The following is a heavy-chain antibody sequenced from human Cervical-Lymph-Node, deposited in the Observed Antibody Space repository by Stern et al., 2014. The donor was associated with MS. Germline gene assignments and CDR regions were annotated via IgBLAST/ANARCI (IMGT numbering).Heavy chain of an antibody. J-gene: IGHJ4*01. CDR2: FDPEDGET. D-gene: IGHD5-12*01. Sequence: QMQLVQSGAEAKKPGASVKVSCKVSGYSLTAGSMHWVRQAPGKGLEWMGGFDPEDGETIYAPKFQGRVTMTEDTSTNTGHMELNNLRSEDTAVYYCAIGVLRFWGQGTLVTVSS. V-gene: IGHV1-24*01. CDR1: GYSLTAGS. CDR3: AIGVLRF.